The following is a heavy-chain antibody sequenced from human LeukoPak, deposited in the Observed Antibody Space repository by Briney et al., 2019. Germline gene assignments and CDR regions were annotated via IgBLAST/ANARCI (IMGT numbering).Heavy chain of an antibody. J-gene: IGHJ4*02. D-gene: IGHD2-2*01. V-gene: IGHV4-59*01. CDR3: ARASCSGTSCYFDY. CDR2: IYYSGST. Sequence: SETLSLTCTVSGGSISSYYWSWIRQPPGKGLEWIGYIYYSGSTNYNPSLKSRVTVSVDTSKNQFSLKLSSVTAADTAVYYCARASCSGTSCYFDYWGQGTLVTVSS. CDR1: GGSISSYY.